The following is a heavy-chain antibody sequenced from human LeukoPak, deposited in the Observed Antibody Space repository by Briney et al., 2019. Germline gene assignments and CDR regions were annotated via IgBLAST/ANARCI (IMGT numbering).Heavy chain of an antibody. V-gene: IGHV3-30*02. CDR1: GFTFSSYS. J-gene: IGHJ4*02. D-gene: IGHD3-9*01. CDR2: IRYDGSNK. CDR3: AKDWANYYDILTGRLDY. Sequence: GGSLRLSCAASGFTFSSYSMNWVRQAPGKGLEWVAFIRYDGSNKYYADSVKGRFTISRDNSKNTLYLQMNSLRAEDTAVYYCAKDWANYYDILTGRLDYWGQGTLVTVSS.